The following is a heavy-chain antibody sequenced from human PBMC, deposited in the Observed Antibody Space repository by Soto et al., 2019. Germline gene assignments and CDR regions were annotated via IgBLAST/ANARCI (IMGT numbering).Heavy chain of an antibody. Sequence: PSETLSLTCTVSGGSISSSSYYWGWIRQPPGKGLEWIGSIYYSGSTYYNPSLKSRVTISVDTSKNQFSLKLSSVTAADTAVYYCASLPGEGMVTAIPLYFDYWGQGTLVTVSS. J-gene: IGHJ4*02. V-gene: IGHV4-39*01. D-gene: IGHD2-21*02. CDR2: IYYSGST. CDR1: GGSISSSSYY. CDR3: ASLPGEGMVTAIPLYFDY.